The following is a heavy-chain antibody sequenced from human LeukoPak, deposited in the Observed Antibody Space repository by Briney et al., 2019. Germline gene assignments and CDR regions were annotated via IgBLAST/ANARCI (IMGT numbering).Heavy chain of an antibody. D-gene: IGHD4-17*01. CDR1: GFTFSRHW. J-gene: IGHJ4*02. CDR2: INDDGRST. CDR3: ASSFLTTVTPDDY. Sequence: GGSLRLSCEATGFTFSRHWMHWVRQTPGKGLVWLSRINDDGRSTTYADSVKGRFTGSRDNAKNTLYLQMNSLRAEDTAVYYCASSFLTTVTPDDYWGQGTLVTVSS. V-gene: IGHV3-74*01.